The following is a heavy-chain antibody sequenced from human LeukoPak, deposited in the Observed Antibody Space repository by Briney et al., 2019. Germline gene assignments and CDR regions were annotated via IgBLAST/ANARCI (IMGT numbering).Heavy chain of an antibody. Sequence: GGSLRLSCAASGFTFSSYWMSWVGQAQGKGLEWVTNINKDGSEKYYVDSVQGRFTISRDNAKNSLYLQMNSLRAEDTAVYYCARDWDNVGWFDPWGQGTLVTVSS. CDR1: GFTFSSYW. V-gene: IGHV3-7*01. CDR2: INKDGSEK. CDR3: ARDWDNVGWFDP. D-gene: IGHD1/OR15-1a*01. J-gene: IGHJ5*02.